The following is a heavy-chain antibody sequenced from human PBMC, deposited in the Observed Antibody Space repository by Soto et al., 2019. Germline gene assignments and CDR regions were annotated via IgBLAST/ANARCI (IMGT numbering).Heavy chain of an antibody. Sequence: SETLSLTCTVSGDSIISSDFYWGWVRQPPGKGLEWIGSIFYLGSSYYNPSLKSRVTISVDTSKNQFSLKLSSVTAADTAVYYCLGYYYDSSGYTFDYWGQGTLVTVSS. D-gene: IGHD3-22*01. V-gene: IGHV4-39*01. CDR2: IFYLGSS. J-gene: IGHJ4*02. CDR1: GDSIISSDFY. CDR3: LGYYYDSSGYTFDY.